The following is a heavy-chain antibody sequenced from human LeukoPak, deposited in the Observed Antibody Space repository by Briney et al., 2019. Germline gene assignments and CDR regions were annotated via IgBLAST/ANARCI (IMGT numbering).Heavy chain of an antibody. J-gene: IGHJ4*02. CDR2: IRYDGSNK. CDR1: GFTFSSYG. Sequence: PGGSLRLSCAASGFTFSSYGMHWVRQAPGKGLEWVAFIRYDGSNKYYADSVKGRFTISRDNSKNTLYLQMNSLRAEDTAVYYCATEYCTNGVCRRYYFDHWGQGTLVTVSS. V-gene: IGHV3-30*02. CDR3: ATEYCTNGVCRRYYFDH. D-gene: IGHD2-8*01.